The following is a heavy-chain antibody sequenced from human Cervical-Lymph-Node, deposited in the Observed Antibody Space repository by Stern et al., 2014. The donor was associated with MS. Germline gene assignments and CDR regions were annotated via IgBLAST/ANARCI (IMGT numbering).Heavy chain of an antibody. CDR1: GGTFSSSV. J-gene: IGHJ4*02. CDR3: ASGRPVTDY. V-gene: IGHV1-69*06. CDR2: VIPMFQTT. Sequence: VQLLESGAEVKKPGSSVKVSCKASGGTFSSSVISWVRQAPGQGLEWMGVVIPMFQTTNYAQKFQGRVTITADKSTSTAYMELSSLRSEDTAFYYCASGRPVTDYWGQGTLVTVSS.